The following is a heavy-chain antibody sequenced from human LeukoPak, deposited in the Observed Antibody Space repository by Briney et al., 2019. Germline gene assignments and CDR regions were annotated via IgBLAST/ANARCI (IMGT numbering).Heavy chain of an antibody. J-gene: IGHJ4*02. CDR3: TTLTYYYDSSGYSVDY. D-gene: IGHD3-22*01. V-gene: IGHV3-15*01. Sequence: GGSLRLSCAASGFTFSSYSMDWVRQAPGKGLEWVGRIKSKTDGGTTDYAAPVKGRFTISRDDSKNTLYLQMNSLKTEDTAVYYCTTLTYYYDSSGYSVDYWGQGTLVTVSS. CDR2: IKSKTDGGTT. CDR1: GFTFSSYS.